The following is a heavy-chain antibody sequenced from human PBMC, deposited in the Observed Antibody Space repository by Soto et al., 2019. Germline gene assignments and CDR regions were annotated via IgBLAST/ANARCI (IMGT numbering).Heavy chain of an antibody. D-gene: IGHD2-8*02. Sequence: QVQLLQSGSEVKKPGSSVKVSCRASGGSLSSYPVTWVRQAPGQGLEWMGRIIPIVGLTNYAQKFQGRVTIPADKSTSTAYMELSSLRSDDTAVYYCARPPGGHDAGGNDMDVWGKGTTVIVSS. V-gene: IGHV1-69*02. CDR1: GGSLSSYP. CDR3: ARPPGGHDAGGNDMDV. CDR2: IIPIVGLT. J-gene: IGHJ6*03.